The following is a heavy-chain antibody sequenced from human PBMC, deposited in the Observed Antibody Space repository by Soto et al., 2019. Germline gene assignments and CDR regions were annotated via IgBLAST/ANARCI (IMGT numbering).Heavy chain of an antibody. V-gene: IGHV3-23*01. Sequence: EVHLLESGGGLVQPGGSVRLSCAASGFTFSDYAMTWVRQAPGRGLEWVSAIGGNGALTYYADSVKGRFTISRDNYKILVSLQITGLRGDDTAIYYWARSASTGWYIRGHFDHWGQGTLLTVSS. CDR1: GFTFSDYA. CDR2: IGGNGALT. D-gene: IGHD6-19*01. J-gene: IGHJ4*02. CDR3: ARSASTGWYIRGHFDH.